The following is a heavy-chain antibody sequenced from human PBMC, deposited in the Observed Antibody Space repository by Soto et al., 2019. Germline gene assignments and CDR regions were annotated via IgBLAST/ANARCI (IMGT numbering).Heavy chain of an antibody. CDR1: GFNFNNQA. Sequence: GGSLRLSCTASGFNFNNQAMSWIRQAPGKGLEWVSTISGSGATSLYADSVKGRFTIFKDSSQAYLDLKSLRVEDSATYYCAKTETMVVVTVQPRWFDSWGRGTLVTVSS. CDR2: ISGSGATS. V-gene: IGHV3-23*01. CDR3: AKTETMVVVTVQPRWFDS. J-gene: IGHJ5*01. D-gene: IGHD2-21*02.